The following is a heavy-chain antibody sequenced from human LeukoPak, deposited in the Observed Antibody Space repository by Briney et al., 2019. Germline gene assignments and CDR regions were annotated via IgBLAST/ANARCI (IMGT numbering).Heavy chain of an antibody. CDR2: IKSDGRST. CDR3: ARDKGYAVDY. Sequence: GGSLRLSCAASGFTFSSYWMHWVRQAPEKGLVWVSVIKSDGRSTTYADSVKGRFTISRDNAKNTLYLQMNSLRAEDTAVYYCARDKGYAVDYWGQGTLVTVSS. J-gene: IGHJ4*02. V-gene: IGHV3-74*01. D-gene: IGHD5-12*01. CDR1: GFTFSSYW.